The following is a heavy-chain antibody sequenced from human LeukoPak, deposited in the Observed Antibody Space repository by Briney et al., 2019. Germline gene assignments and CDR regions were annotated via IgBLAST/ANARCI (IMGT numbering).Heavy chain of an antibody. Sequence: PGGSLRLSCVASGFTVNRYYMNWVRQAPGKGLEWVPVIYSGGSTYYADSVKGRFTISRDNSKNTLYLQMNSLRAEDTAVYYCASGDHLYYFDYWGQGTLVTVSS. V-gene: IGHV3-66*01. D-gene: IGHD3-10*01. J-gene: IGHJ4*02. CDR3: ASGDHLYYFDY. CDR2: IYSGGST. CDR1: GFTVNRYY.